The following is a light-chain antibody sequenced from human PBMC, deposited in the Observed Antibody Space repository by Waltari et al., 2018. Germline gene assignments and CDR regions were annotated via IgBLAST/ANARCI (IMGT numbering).Light chain of an antibody. CDR2: AES. Sequence: DIQMTQSPSSLSASVGDRVTITCRASQDISNSLAWFQQKPGKAPKSLIYAESSLQSGVPSKFSGSGSGTDFTLTISSLQPEDFATYYCQQYNSYPRTFGGGTKVEIK. CDR3: QQYNSYPRT. V-gene: IGKV1-16*02. J-gene: IGKJ4*01. CDR1: QDISNS.